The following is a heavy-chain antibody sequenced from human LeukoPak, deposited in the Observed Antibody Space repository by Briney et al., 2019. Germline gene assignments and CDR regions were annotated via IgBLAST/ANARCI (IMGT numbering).Heavy chain of an antibody. CDR1: GYTFTSYG. Sequence: ASVKVSCKASGYTFTSYGISWVRQAPGQGLEWMGWISAYNGNTNYAQKLQGRVTMTTDTSTSTAYMELSSLRSEDTAVYYCWARGAAATGWFDPWGQGTLVTVSS. CDR2: ISAYNGNT. V-gene: IGHV1-18*01. J-gene: IGHJ5*02. D-gene: IGHD6-13*01. CDR3: WARGAAATGWFDP.